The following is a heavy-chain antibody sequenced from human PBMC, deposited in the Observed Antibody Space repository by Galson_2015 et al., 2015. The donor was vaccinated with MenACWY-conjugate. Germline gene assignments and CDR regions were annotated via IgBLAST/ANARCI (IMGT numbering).Heavy chain of an antibody. CDR3: ARLLETHGGNYFDF. Sequence: ETLSLTCTVSGGSISSSSYYGVWIRQPPGKGLEWIGSINYSGRTYYSPSLMSRVTMSVDTSRNQFSLRLSSVTAADTALYYCARLLETHGGNYFDFWGQGTPVTVSS. CDR1: GGSISSSSYY. V-gene: IGHV4-39*01. D-gene: IGHD3-16*01. CDR2: INYSGRT. J-gene: IGHJ4*02.